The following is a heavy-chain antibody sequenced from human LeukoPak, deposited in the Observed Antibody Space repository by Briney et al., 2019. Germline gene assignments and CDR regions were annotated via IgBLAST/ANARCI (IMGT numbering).Heavy chain of an antibody. D-gene: IGHD6-19*01. V-gene: IGHV3-21*04. CDR1: GFSFSGYD. J-gene: IGHJ6*02. CDR2: ISGNNIYI. Sequence: GGSLRLSCAASGFSFSGYDMNWVRQAPGKGLEWVSSISGNNIYIYYADSVKGRFTISRDNAKNSLYLQMNSLRTEDTALYYCAKDNKVAATVYGMDVWGQGTTVTVSS. CDR3: AKDNKVAATVYGMDV.